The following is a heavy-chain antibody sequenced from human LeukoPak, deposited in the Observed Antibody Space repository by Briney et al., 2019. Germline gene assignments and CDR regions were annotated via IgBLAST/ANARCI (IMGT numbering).Heavy chain of an antibody. CDR3: ARESVTTAHFDY. CDR2: IYYSGST. Sequence: PSETLSLTCTVSGGSISSYYWSWIRQPPGKGLEWIGYIYYSGSTNYNPSLKSRVTISVDTSKNQFSLKLSSVTAADTAVYYCARESVTTAHFDYWGQGTLATVSS. J-gene: IGHJ4*02. D-gene: IGHD4-17*01. CDR1: GGSISSYY. V-gene: IGHV4-59*01.